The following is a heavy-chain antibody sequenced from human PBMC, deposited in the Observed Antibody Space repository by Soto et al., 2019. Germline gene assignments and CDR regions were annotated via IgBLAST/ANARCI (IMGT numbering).Heavy chain of an antibody. CDR3: ARPGQELYSNYYYYYYGMDV. Sequence: QVQLVESGRGVVQPGRSLRLSCAASGFTFSSYAMHWVRQAPGKGLEWVAGISYDGSNKYYADSVKGRFTISRDNSKNTLYLQMNSLRAEDTAVYYCARPGQELYSNYYYYYYGMDVWGQGTTVTVSS. CDR1: GFTFSSYA. CDR2: ISYDGSNK. V-gene: IGHV3-30-3*01. J-gene: IGHJ6*02. D-gene: IGHD4-4*01.